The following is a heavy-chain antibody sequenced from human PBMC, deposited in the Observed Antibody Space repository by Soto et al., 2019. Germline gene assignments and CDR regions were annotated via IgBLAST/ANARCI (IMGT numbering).Heavy chain of an antibody. D-gene: IGHD2-15*01. CDR3: ARACSGGSCYSNLGIDY. V-gene: IGHV1-18*04. CDR1: GYTFTSYG. Sequence: ASVKVSCKASGYTFTSYGISWVRQAPGQGLEWMGWISAYNGNTNYAQKLQGRVTMTTDTSTSTAYMELRSLRSDDTAVYYCARACSGGSCYSNLGIDYWGQGTLVTVSS. CDR2: ISAYNGNT. J-gene: IGHJ4*02.